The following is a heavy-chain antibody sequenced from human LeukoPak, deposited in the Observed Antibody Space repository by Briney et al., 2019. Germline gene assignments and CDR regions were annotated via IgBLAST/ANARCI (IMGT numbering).Heavy chain of an antibody. V-gene: IGHV1-18*01. D-gene: IGHD2-2*02. CDR2: ISVYNGNT. CDR1: GYTFANFG. Sequence: GASVKVSCKASGYTFANFGITWVRQAPGQGLEWRGWISVYNGNTNYAQNLQGRVTLTTDTSTSTAYMELRSLRSDDTALYYCARTCSSSSCYMVHWGQRTLGTVSS. CDR3: ARTCSSSSCYMVH. J-gene: IGHJ4*02.